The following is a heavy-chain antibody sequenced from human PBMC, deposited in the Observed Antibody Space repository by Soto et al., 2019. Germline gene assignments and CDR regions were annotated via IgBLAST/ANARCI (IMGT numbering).Heavy chain of an antibody. CDR2: ITGTGGNT. CDR1: GFPLSTYG. CDR3: ARIRGYWYGLDV. V-gene: IGHV3-23*01. J-gene: IGHJ6*02. Sequence: EVQLLESGGGLVQPGGSLRLSCAASGFPLSTYGMTWVRQAPGKGLEWVSAITGTGGNTYYVDSVKGRFTSSIDNSKNMLYLQVNSLRFEDTAVYYCARIRGYWYGLDVWGQGTTVTVSS.